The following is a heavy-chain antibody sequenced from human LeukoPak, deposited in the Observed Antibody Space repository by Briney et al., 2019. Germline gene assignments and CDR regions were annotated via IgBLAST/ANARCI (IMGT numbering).Heavy chain of an antibody. Sequence: ASVKVSCKASGYIFTKYVVHWVRQAPGQRPEWMRWTKAGNGDTKYSKNFQDRLTITRDTSASTVYMELSSLTSEDTALYYCARDDCGDTCYPGGYWGQGTLVTVSS. CDR1: GYIFTKYV. CDR3: ARDDCGDTCYPGGY. CDR2: TKAGNGDT. D-gene: IGHD2-21*01. V-gene: IGHV1-3*01. J-gene: IGHJ4*02.